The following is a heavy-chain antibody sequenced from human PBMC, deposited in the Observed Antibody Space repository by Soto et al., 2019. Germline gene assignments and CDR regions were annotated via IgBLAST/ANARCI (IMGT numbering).Heavy chain of an antibody. CDR1: DFSLTTTKMR. Sequence: SGPTLVNPTQTLTLTCAFSDFSLTTTKMRVSWIRQPPGKALEWLARIDWDDEKFYGTSLKTRVTISRDTSRNQVVLIMTNMGPADTATYYCTRRIRGDYAFGSWGQGTLVTVSS. CDR3: TRRIRGDYAFGS. J-gene: IGHJ4*02. D-gene: IGHD4-17*01. V-gene: IGHV2-70*04. CDR2: IDWDDEK.